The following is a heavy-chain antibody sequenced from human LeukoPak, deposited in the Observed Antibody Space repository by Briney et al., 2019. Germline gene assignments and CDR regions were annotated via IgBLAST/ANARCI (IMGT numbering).Heavy chain of an antibody. CDR3: ARGPYSYDSSGAFDI. Sequence: AETLTLTCAVYGVSFSGYYLSWIRQPPGKGLEWIGVINRSGSTNYNPSLKSGITISIDTSKNQFSLKLSSVTAADTAVYVCARGPYSYDSSGAFDIWGEGPMVTVSS. D-gene: IGHD3-22*01. J-gene: IGHJ3*02. CDR1: GVSFSGYY. CDR2: INRSGST. V-gene: IGHV4-34*01.